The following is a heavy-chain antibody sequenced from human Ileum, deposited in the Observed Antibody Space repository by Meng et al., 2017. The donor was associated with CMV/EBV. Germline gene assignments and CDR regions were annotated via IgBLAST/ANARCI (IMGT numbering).Heavy chain of an antibody. V-gene: IGHV3-30*02. CDR2: IQYDGSKT. J-gene: IGHJ5*02. CDR3: ASSLYVVNP. CDR1: GFTFGNYG. D-gene: IGHD2-15*01. Sequence: VGCGGDVVPPGGSLRLACVTSGFTFGNYGMEGIRQAPGKGLEWVAFIQYDGSKTYYADSVKGCLTVSRDNSKNTLYLQMSSLRPEDTDVYYCASSLYVVNPWGQGTLVTVSS.